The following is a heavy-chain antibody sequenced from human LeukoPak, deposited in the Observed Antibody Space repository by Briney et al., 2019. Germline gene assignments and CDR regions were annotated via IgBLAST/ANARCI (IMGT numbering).Heavy chain of an antibody. CDR2: ISGDGGST. CDR3: AKDSGSYLNDAFDI. D-gene: IGHD3-10*01. J-gene: IGHJ3*02. V-gene: IGHV3-43*02. Sequence: GGSLRLSCAASGFTFDDYAMHWVRQAPGKGLEWVSLISGDGGSTYYADSVKGRFTISRDNSKNSLYLQMNSLRTEDTALYYSAKDSGSYLNDAFDIWGQGTMVTVSS. CDR1: GFTFDDYA.